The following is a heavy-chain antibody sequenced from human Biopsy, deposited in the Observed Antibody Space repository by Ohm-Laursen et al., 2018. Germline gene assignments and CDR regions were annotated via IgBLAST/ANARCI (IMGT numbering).Heavy chain of an antibody. V-gene: IGHV3-11*01. D-gene: IGHD6-13*01. Sequence: GSLRLSCSANGFSFADYYMGWIRQAPGKGLDWVSYISSSGNTEKYADSVKGRFTISRDNAKQSVHLQMNSLRAEDTAVYYCVTEVGGVSSWYNNWGQGTLVTVSS. CDR1: GFSFADYY. J-gene: IGHJ4*02. CDR3: VTEVGGVSSWYNN. CDR2: ISSSGNTE.